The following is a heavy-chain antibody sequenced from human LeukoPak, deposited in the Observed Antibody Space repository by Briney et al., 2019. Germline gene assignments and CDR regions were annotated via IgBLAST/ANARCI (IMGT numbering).Heavy chain of an antibody. J-gene: IGHJ5*02. Sequence: KISCKASGGTFSSYAISWVRQAPGQGLEWMGGIIPIFGTANYAQKFQGRVTITADESTSTAYMELSSLRSEDTAVYYCARFSGYPDWFDPWGQGTLVTVSS. CDR3: ARFSGYPDWFDP. V-gene: IGHV1-69*01. D-gene: IGHD5-18*01. CDR1: GGTFSSYA. CDR2: IIPIFGTA.